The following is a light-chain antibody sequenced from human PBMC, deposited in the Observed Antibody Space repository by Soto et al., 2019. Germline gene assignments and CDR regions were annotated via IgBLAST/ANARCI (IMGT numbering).Light chain of an antibody. CDR2: GTS. CDR1: QSVSSSY. Sequence: EIVLTQSPGTLSLSPGERATLSCRASQSVSSSYLAWYQQKPGQAPRLLIYGTSSRATAIPDRFSGSGSGTDFTLTISRLEPEDFAVYYCQQYGSSSWTFGQRTKMEIK. V-gene: IGKV3-20*01. CDR3: QQYGSSSWT. J-gene: IGKJ1*01.